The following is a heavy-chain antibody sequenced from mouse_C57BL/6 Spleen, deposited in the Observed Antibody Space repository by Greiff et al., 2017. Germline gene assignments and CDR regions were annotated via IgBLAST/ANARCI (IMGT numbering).Heavy chain of an antibody. CDR1: GYTFTSYG. CDR2: IYPRSGNT. J-gene: IGHJ2*01. Sequence: VQLQQSGAELARPGASVKLSCKASGYTFTSYGISWVKQRTGQGLEWIGEIYPRSGNTYYNEKFKGKATLTADKSSSTAYMELRSLTSEDSAVYFCPYYYGSSYWGQGTTLTVSS. CDR3: PYYYGSSY. D-gene: IGHD1-1*01. V-gene: IGHV1-81*01.